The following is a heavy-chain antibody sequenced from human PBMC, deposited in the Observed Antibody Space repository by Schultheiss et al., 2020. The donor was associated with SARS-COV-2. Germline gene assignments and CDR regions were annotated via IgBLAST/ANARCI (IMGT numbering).Heavy chain of an antibody. CDR3: AKDLRAARAGDYFDY. J-gene: IGHJ4*02. Sequence: ASVKVSCKASGYTFTSYGISWVRQAPGQGLEWMGWISAYNGNTNYAQKLQGRVTMTTDTSTSTAYMELRSLRSDDTAVYYCAKDLRAARAGDYFDYWGQGTLVTVSS. CDR1: GYTFTSYG. D-gene: IGHD6-6*01. V-gene: IGHV1-18*01. CDR2: ISAYNGNT.